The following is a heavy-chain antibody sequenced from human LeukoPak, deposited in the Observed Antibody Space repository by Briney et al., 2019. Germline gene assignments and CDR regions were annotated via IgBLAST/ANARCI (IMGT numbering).Heavy chain of an antibody. V-gene: IGHV1-46*01. CDR1: GYTFTSYY. CDR3: ARAALNQSYYDFWSGYYTSTYYYYGMDV. J-gene: IGHJ6*02. CDR2: INPSGGST. D-gene: IGHD3-3*01. Sequence: ASVKVSCKASGYTFTSYYMHWVRQAPGQGLEWMGIINPSGGSTSYAQKFQGRVTMTRDTSTSIVYMELSSLRSEDTAVYYCARAALNQSYYDFWSGYYTSTYYYYGMDVWGQGTTVTVSS.